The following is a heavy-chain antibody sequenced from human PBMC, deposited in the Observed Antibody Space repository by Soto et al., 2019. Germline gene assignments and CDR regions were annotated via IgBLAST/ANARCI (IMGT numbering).Heavy chain of an antibody. CDR2: ISSNGGST. J-gene: IGHJ6*02. CDR3: VKGVSYGLDI. CDR1: GFTFSSYA. D-gene: IGHD3-16*01. V-gene: IGHV3-64D*06. Sequence: PGGSLRLSCSASGFTFSSYAMHWVRQAPGKGLEYVSAISSNGGSTYYADSVKGRFTISRDNSKNTLYLQMSSLRAEDTAVYYYVKGVSYGLDIWGQGTTVTVSS.